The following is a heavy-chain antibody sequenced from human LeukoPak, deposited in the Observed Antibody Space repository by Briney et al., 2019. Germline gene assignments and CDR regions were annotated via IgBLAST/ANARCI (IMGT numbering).Heavy chain of an antibody. J-gene: IGHJ6*03. Sequence: GGSLRLSCAASGFTFSSYEMNWVRQAPGKGLEWVSGINWNGGSTGYADSVKGRFTISRDNAKNSLYLQMNSLRAEDTALYHCAKNSGAGFYFYMDVWGKGTTVTISS. CDR2: INWNGGST. D-gene: IGHD3-10*01. CDR3: AKNSGAGFYFYMDV. V-gene: IGHV3-20*01. CDR1: GFTFSSYE.